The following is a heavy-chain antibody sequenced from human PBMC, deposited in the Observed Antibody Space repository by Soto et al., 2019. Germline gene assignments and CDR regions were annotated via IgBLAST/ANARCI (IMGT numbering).Heavy chain of an antibody. D-gene: IGHD3-22*01. V-gene: IGHV3-43*01. CDR3: AKGNYYDSSGYYYFDY. Sequence: LRLSCAASGFPFDAYVMHWVRQGPGKGLEWVSLITWDGGSTYYADSVKGRFTISRDNSENSLYLQMNSLRPEDTALYYCAKGNYYDSSGYYYFDYWGQGTLVTSPQ. CDR2: ITWDGGST. J-gene: IGHJ4*02. CDR1: GFPFDAYV.